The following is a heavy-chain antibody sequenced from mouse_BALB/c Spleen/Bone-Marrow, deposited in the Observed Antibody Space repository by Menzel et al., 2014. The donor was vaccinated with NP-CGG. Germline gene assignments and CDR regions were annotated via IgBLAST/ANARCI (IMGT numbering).Heavy chain of an antibody. J-gene: IGHJ2*01. CDR3: ARGGINKEY. V-gene: IGHV1-80*01. Sequence: QVQLQQSGAELVRPGSSVKISCKASGYAFSVYWMNWVKQRRGQGLVWLGQIYPGDVGTNYNGKFKGKATLTADKSSNTAYLQSSNPTSEDSAVYFCARGGINKEYWGQGTTLTVSS. CDR1: GYAFSVYW. CDR2: IYPGDVGT.